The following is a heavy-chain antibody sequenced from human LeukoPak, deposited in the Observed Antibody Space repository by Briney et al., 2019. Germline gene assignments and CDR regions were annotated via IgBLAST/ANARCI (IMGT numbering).Heavy chain of an antibody. CDR1: GFTFDDYA. V-gene: IGHV3-9*01. J-gene: IGHJ4*02. D-gene: IGHD3-10*01. Sequence: GGSLRLSCAASGFTFDDYAMHWVRQAPGKGLEWVSGISWNSGGIGYADSVKGRFTISRDNAKNSLYLQMNSLRAGDTALYYCARDRGYYYTSGSYTDYWGQGTLVTVSS. CDR3: ARDRGYYYTSGSYTDY. CDR2: ISWNSGGI.